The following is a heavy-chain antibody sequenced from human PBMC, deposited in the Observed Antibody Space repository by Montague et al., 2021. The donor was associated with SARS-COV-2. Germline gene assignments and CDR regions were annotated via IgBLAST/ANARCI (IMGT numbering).Heavy chain of an antibody. CDR1: GGSISSNSHY. CDR2: IYYSGST. Sequence: SETLSLTCTVSGGSISSNSHYWGWIRQPPGKGLDWIGSIYYSGSTYYKPSLKSRVTIYVDTSKIQFTLKLSSVTAADTAVYYCARHSGRDTIFGVITIPDAFDIWGQGTTVTVSS. CDR3: ARHSGRDTIFGVITIPDAFDI. V-gene: IGHV4-39*01. J-gene: IGHJ3*02. D-gene: IGHD3-3*01.